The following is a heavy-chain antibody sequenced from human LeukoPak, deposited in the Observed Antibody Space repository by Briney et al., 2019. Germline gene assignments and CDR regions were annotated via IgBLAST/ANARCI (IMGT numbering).Heavy chain of an antibody. CDR3: AKLLTGHYYYFDY. J-gene: IGHJ4*02. Sequence: GGSLRLSCVASGFTFSSSWMNWVRQAPGKGLEWVSAISGSGGSTYYADSVKGRFTISRDNSKNTLYLQMNSLRAEDTAVYYCAKLLTGHYYYFDYWGQGTLVTVSS. CDR2: ISGSGGST. V-gene: IGHV3-23*01. D-gene: IGHD3-9*01. CDR1: GFTFSSSW.